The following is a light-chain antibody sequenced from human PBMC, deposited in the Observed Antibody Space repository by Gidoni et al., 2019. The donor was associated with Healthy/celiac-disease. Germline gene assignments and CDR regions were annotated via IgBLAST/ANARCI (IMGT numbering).Light chain of an antibody. CDR2: AAS. CDR3: QQSYSTPYT. V-gene: IGKV1-39*01. CDR1: QSISSY. Sequence: DIQMTQSPSSLSASVGDRVTITCRASQSISSYLNLYQQKPGKAPKLLIYAASSLQRGVPSRFSCSGSGTDFTLTISSLQPEDFATYYCQQSYSTPYTFGQGTKLEIK. J-gene: IGKJ2*01.